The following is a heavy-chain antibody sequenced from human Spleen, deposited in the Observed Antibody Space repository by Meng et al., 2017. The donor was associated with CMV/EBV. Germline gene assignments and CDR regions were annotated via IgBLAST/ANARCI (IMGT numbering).Heavy chain of an antibody. D-gene: IGHD1-14*01. CDR3: ARDWDTGI. J-gene: IGHJ4*02. CDR1: GFAFSTYA. V-gene: IGHV3-21*01. Sequence: GESLKISCETSGFAFSTYAMNWVRQAPGKGLEWVASTSGATSDIYYTDSVKGRFTISRDNAKNSLYLQMNSLRAEDTAVYYCARDWDTGIWGQGTLVTVSS. CDR2: TSGATSDI.